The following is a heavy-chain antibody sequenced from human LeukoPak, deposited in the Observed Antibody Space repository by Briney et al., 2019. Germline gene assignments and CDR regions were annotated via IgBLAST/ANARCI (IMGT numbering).Heavy chain of an antibody. CDR3: ARDQGIYNHRIIDS. V-gene: IGHV1-18*01. D-gene: IGHD5-12*01. CDR2: ISAYNGNT. Sequence: ASLKVSCKASGYTFSSYGISWVRQAPGQGLEWMGWISAYNGNTGFAEEFQGRDTMTTDTSTSTASMELRSLRSDDTAVYYCARDQGIYNHRIIDSWGQGTLVTVSS. J-gene: IGHJ4*02. CDR1: GYTFSSYG.